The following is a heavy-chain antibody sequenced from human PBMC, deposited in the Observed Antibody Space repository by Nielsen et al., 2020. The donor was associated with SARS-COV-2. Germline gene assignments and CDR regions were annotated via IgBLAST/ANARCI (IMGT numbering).Heavy chain of an antibody. D-gene: IGHD3-22*01. CDR2: IYHSGST. V-gene: IGHV4-38-2*02. J-gene: IGHJ3*02. CDR1: GYSISSGYY. Sequence: SETLSLTCTVSGYSISSGYYWGWIRQPPGKGLEWIGSIYHSGSTYYNPSLKGRVTISVDTSKNQFSLKLSSVTAADTAVYYCARDDYDSSGYYLRAFDIWGQGTMVTVSS. CDR3: ARDDYDSSGYYLRAFDI.